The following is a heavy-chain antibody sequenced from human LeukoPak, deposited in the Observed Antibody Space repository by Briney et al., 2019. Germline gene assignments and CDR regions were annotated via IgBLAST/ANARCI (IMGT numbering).Heavy chain of an antibody. V-gene: IGHV3-30-3*01. CDR1: GFTFSSYA. CDR2: ISYDGSNK. J-gene: IGHJ4*02. D-gene: IGHD6-13*01. CDR3: ARALHTQLIAAAPGY. Sequence: GGSLRLSCAASGFTFSSYAMHWVRQAPGKGLEWVAVISYDGSNKYYADSVKGRFTISRDNSKNTLYLQMNSLRAEDTAVYYCARALHTQLIAAAPGYWGQGTLVTVSS.